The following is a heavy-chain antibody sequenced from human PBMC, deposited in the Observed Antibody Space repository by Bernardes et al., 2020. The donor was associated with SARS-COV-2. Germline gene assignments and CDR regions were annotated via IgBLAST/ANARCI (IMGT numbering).Heavy chain of an antibody. J-gene: IGHJ4*02. Sequence: ASVKVSCKASGYTFTGYYMHWVRQAPGQGLEWMGWINPNSGGTNYAQKFQGWVTMTRDTSISTAYMELSRLRSDDTAVYYCARDGGEPRGGADYWGQGTLVTVSS. CDR1: GYTFTGYY. CDR3: ARDGGEPRGGADY. V-gene: IGHV1-2*04. D-gene: IGHD3-16*01. CDR2: INPNSGGT.